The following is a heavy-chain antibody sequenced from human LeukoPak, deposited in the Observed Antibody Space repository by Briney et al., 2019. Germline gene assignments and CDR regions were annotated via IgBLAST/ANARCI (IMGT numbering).Heavy chain of an antibody. Sequence: SETLSLTCAVYGGSFSDYYWNWIRQPPGKGLEWIGEINHSGTTNYNPSLKSRVTISVDTSKNQFSLRLSSVTAADTAVYYCARGLRLPSRSTPAVPHVWGKGTTVTVSA. J-gene: IGHJ6*04. CDR2: INHSGTT. V-gene: IGHV4-34*01. CDR3: ARGLRLPSRSTPAVPHV. CDR1: GGSFSDYY. D-gene: IGHD2/OR15-2a*01.